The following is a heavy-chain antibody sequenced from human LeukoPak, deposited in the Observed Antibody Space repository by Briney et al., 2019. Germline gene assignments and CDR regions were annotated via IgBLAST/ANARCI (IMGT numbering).Heavy chain of an antibody. CDR3: AGDTIVVPAGMGYDEKSGYLLEY. CDR1: GGTFSKYA. CDR2: IIPIVEIA. Sequence: SVKVSCKAFGGTFSKYAFRCGRQAPGEGREWMGRIIPIVEIADYAQKVQGRLMSTAGKSTSTTCVGLRSVRSEDTAVYYCAGDTIVVPAGMGYDEKSGYLLEYWGQGTLVTVSS. J-gene: IGHJ4*02. D-gene: IGHD2-2*01. V-gene: IGHV1-69*04.